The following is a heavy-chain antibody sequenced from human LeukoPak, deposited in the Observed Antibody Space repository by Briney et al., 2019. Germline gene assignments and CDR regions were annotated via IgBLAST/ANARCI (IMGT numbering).Heavy chain of an antibody. D-gene: IGHD3-16*01. CDR3: ARRLGASSNFDY. J-gene: IGHJ4*02. Sequence: GGSLRLSCAASGFTFDDYAMHWVRQAPGKGLEWVSGISWNSGSIGYADSVKGRFTISRDNAKNSLYLQMNSLRAEDTAVYYCARRLGASSNFDYWGQGTLVTVSS. CDR1: GFTFDDYA. V-gene: IGHV3-9*01. CDR2: ISWNSGSI.